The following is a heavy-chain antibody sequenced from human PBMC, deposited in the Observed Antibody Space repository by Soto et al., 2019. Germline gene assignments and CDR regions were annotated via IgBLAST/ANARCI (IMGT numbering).Heavy chain of an antibody. CDR3: ERDRRPGDIVVVPAASNFDY. Sequence: SETLSLTCTVSGGSISSYYWSWIRQPAGKGLEWIGRTYTSGSTNYNPSLKSRVTMSVDTSKNQFSLKLSSVTAADTAVYYCERDRRPGDIVVVPAASNFDYWGQGTLVTVSS. CDR2: TYTSGST. D-gene: IGHD2-2*01. V-gene: IGHV4-4*07. CDR1: GGSISSYY. J-gene: IGHJ4*02.